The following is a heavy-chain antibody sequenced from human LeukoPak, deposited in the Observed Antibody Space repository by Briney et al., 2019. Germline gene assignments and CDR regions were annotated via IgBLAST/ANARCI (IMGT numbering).Heavy chain of an antibody. CDR3: AGAQAESGWYRY. CDR2: IYTSGST. D-gene: IGHD6-19*01. V-gene: IGHV4-61*02. J-gene: IGHJ4*02. CDR1: GGSISSGSYY. Sequence: PSETLSLTCTVSGGSISSGSYYWSWIRQPAGKGLEWIGRIYTSGSTNYNPSLKSRVTISVDTSKTQFSLKLSSVTAADTAVYYCAGAQAESGWYRYWGQGTLVTVSS.